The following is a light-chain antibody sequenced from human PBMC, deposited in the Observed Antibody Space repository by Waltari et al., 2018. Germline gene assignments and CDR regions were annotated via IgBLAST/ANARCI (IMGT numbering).Light chain of an antibody. CDR3: QQYNNWPRRT. V-gene: IGKV3-15*01. Sequence: EIVMTQSPATLSVSPGERATLSCRASQSVSSNLAWYQQKPGQAPRLLIYGASTRATGIPARFSGSGSGTEFTLTISSLQSEDFAVYYCQQYNNWPRRTFGQGIKLEIK. J-gene: IGKJ2*01. CDR2: GAS. CDR1: QSVSSN.